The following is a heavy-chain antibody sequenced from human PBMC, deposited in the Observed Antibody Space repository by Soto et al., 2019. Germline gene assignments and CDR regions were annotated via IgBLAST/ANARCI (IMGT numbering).Heavy chain of an antibody. Sequence: QVQLVQSGAEVKKPGSSVKVSCKASGGTFSSYTISWVRQAPGQGLEWMGRIIPILGIANYAQKFQGRVTITADKSTSTAYMELSRLRSEDTAVYYCARDIPLSHWSYYYHGMDVWGQGTTVTVSS. J-gene: IGHJ6*02. CDR2: IIPILGIA. V-gene: IGHV1-69*08. D-gene: IGHD2-8*02. CDR3: ARDIPLSHWSYYYHGMDV. CDR1: GGTFSSYT.